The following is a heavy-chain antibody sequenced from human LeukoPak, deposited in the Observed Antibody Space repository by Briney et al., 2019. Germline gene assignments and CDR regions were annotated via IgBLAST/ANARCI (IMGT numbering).Heavy chain of an antibody. V-gene: IGHV3-30*02. CDR1: GFTFSSYG. CDR3: AKARRGYGGYDHYYYYMDV. CDR2: IWYGGSNK. Sequence: GGSLRLSCAASGFTFSSYGMHWVRQAPGKGLEWVAVIWYGGSNKYYADSVKGRFTISRDNSKNTLYLQMNSLRAEDTAVYYCAKARRGYGGYDHYYYYMDVWGKGTTVTVSS. J-gene: IGHJ6*03. D-gene: IGHD5-12*01.